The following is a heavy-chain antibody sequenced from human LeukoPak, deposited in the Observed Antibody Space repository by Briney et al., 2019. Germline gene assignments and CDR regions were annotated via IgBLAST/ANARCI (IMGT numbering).Heavy chain of an antibody. D-gene: IGHD6-13*01. Sequence: SETLSLTCTVSGGSMSPYHWGWIRQPPGKGLEWIGEINHSGSTNYNPSLKSRVTISVDTSKNQFSLKLSSVTAADTAVYYCARGQSSSSWYGYYFDYWGQGTLVTVSS. CDR1: GGSMSPYH. CDR3: ARGQSSSSWYGYYFDY. J-gene: IGHJ4*02. CDR2: INHSGST. V-gene: IGHV4-34*01.